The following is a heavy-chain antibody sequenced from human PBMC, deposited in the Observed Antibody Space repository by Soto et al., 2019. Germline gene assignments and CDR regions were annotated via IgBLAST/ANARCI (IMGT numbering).Heavy chain of an antibody. V-gene: IGHV4-4*07. J-gene: IGHJ5*02. CDR3: VRDGTKTLRDWFDP. D-gene: IGHD1-1*01. CDR1: GASIRGFY. CDR2: IYATGTT. Sequence: LSVPCTVSGASIRGFYWSWIRKSAGKGLEWIGRIYATGTTDYNPSLKSRVMMSVDTSKKQFSLKLRSVTAADTAVYYCVRDGTKTLRDWFDPWGQGISVTVSS.